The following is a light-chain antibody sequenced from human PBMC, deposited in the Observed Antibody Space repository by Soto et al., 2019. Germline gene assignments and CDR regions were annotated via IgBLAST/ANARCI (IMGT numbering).Light chain of an antibody. CDR1: SSNIEGNT. CDR2: SNS. J-gene: IGLJ2*01. Sequence: QSVLTQPPSASGTPGQRVTISCSGGSSNIEGNTVNWYQQLPGAAPKLIIFSNSQRPSGVPDRFSGSKSGTSASLAIGGLQSEDEAEYYCSTWDDSLNGPLFGGGTQLTVL. V-gene: IGLV1-44*01. CDR3: STWDDSLNGPL.